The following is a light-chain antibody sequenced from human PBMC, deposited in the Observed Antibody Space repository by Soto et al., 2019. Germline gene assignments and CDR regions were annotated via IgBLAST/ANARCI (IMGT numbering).Light chain of an antibody. CDR3: SSYAGSKGV. Sequence: QCALTQPPSASGSPGQSVTISCTGTSSDVGGYNYVSWYQQHPGKAPKLMIYEVSKRPSGVPDRFSGSKSGNTASLTVSGLQAEDEADYYCSSYAGSKGVFGTGTKLTVL. V-gene: IGLV2-8*01. J-gene: IGLJ1*01. CDR2: EVS. CDR1: SSDVGGYNY.